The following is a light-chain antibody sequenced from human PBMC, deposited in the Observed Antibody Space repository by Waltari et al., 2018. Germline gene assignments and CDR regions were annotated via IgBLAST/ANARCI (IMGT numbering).Light chain of an antibody. CDR2: YKSDSDK. CDR3: MVWHNSAWV. V-gene: IGLV5-45*02. Sequence: QAVLTQPSSLSASPGASARLTCTLRRGPYVGPYRTHCYQQNPGSPPQYLLRYKSDSDKQQGSGVPSRFSGSKDASANAGILFISGLQSEDEAEYYCMVWHNSAWVFGGGTKLTVL. J-gene: IGLJ3*02. CDR1: RGPYVGPYR.